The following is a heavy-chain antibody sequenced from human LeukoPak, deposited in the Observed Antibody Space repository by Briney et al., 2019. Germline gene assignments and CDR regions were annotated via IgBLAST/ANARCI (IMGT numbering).Heavy chain of an antibody. Sequence: PGGSLRLSCAASVFTFTNYAMSWVRQAPGKGLGWVSSITDSGDSAYYADSVKGRFTISRDNSKDTLYLLMNSLRAEDTAIYFCAKDESWRPAADWGQGTLVTVSS. CDR3: AKDESWRPAAD. J-gene: IGHJ4*02. CDR1: VFTFTNYA. V-gene: IGHV3-23*01. D-gene: IGHD2-2*01. CDR2: ITDSGDSA.